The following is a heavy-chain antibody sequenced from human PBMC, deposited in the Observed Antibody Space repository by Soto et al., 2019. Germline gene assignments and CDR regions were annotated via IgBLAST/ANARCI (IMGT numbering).Heavy chain of an antibody. CDR3: AKAGGLGSSFNWFDF. V-gene: IGHV3-9*01. Sequence: SLRLSCVGSGFTFDNFAIHWVRQAPGKGLEWVSGISWNSDTIGYADSVKGRLTITRDNAKKSIYLQMNSLRAEDTALYYCAKAGGLGSSFNWFDFWGQGTLVTVSS. J-gene: IGHJ5*01. CDR1: GFTFDNFA. CDR2: ISWNSDTI. D-gene: IGHD3-10*01.